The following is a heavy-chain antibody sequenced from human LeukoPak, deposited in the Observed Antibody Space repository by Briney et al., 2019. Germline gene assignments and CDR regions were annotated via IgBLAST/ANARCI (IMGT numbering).Heavy chain of an antibody. CDR2: IVHSGNT. V-gene: IGHV4-34*12. Sequence: KPAETLSLTCAVYGGSFSGYYWSWIRQPPGKGPEWIGEIVHSGNTKYNPSLKSRVTISVDTSKNQFSLNLTSVTAADTAVYYCARFGSSTWYKGVFDIWGQGTMVTVAS. CDR3: ARFGSSTWYKGVFDI. CDR1: GGSFSGYY. D-gene: IGHD6-13*01. J-gene: IGHJ3*02.